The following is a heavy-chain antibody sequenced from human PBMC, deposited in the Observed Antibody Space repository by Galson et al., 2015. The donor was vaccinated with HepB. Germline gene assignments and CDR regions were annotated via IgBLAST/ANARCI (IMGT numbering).Heavy chain of an antibody. J-gene: IGHJ4*02. Sequence: SLRLSCAASGFTVSSNYMSWVRQAPGKGLEWVSVIYSGGSTYYADSVKGRFTISRDNSKNTLYLQMNSLRAEDTAVYYCARGPEYYDSSGYYHQMEYYFDYWGQGTLVTVSS. CDR2: IYSGGST. D-gene: IGHD3-22*01. CDR3: ARGPEYYDSSGYYHQMEYYFDY. V-gene: IGHV3-53*01. CDR1: GFTVSSNY.